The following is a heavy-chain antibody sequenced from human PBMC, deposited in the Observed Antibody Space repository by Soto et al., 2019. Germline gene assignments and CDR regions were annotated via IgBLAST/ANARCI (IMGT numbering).Heavy chain of an antibody. CDR2: ISYDGSNK. V-gene: IGHV3-30-3*01. CDR1: GFTFSSYA. J-gene: IGHJ6*02. CDR3: ARDPGYYYYYGMDV. Sequence: QVQPVESGGGVVQPGRSLRLSCAASGFTFSSYAMHWVRQAPGKGLEWVAVISYDGSNKYYADSVKGRFTISRDNSKNTLYLQMNSLRAEDTAVYYCARDPGYYYYYGMDVWGQGTTVTVSS.